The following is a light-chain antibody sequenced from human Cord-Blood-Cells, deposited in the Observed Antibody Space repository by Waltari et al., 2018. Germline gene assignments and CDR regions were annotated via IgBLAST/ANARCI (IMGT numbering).Light chain of an antibody. Sequence: EIVLTQSHRTLSLFPAERATLSSRARQGVSSNYLAWYQQKPGQAPGLPVYGASSRATGIPDRFSGSGSGTDFTLTISRLEPEDLSVYYCQQYGSSPYSFGHGTKLGIK. J-gene: IGKJ2*03. CDR1: QGVSSNY. CDR2: GAS. V-gene: IGKV3-20*01. CDR3: QQYGSSPYS.